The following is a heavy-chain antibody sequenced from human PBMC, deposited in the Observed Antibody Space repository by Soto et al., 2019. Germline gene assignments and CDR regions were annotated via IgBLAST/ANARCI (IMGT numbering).Heavy chain of an antibody. CDR2: ISHSGST. CDR3: VRESTPSGPNWFDP. D-gene: IGHD2-8*02. J-gene: IGHJ5*02. Sequence: QLQLLESGSGLVKPSQTLSLTCSVSGGSINSGRSSWNWIRQPPGKGLEWIAYISHSGSTYYTPSLKSRVTISVDRSKNQFSLKLTALTAADTAVYYCVRESTPSGPNWFDPWGPGILVTVSS. CDR1: GGSINSGRSS. V-gene: IGHV4-30-2*01.